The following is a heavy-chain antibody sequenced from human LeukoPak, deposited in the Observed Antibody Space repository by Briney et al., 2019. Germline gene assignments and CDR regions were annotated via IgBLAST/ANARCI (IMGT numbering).Heavy chain of an antibody. CDR1: GFTFTNYW. J-gene: IGHJ5*02. CDR2: INEDGSKK. CDR3: ASSSYSSSSS. Sequence: GGSLRLSCAASGFTFTNYWMIWVRQAPGKGLEWVANINEDGSKKYYVGSVEGRFTISRDNAKNSVFLQMNSLRAEDTAMYYCASSSYSSSSSWGQGTLVTVSS. D-gene: IGHD6-6*01. V-gene: IGHV3-7*01.